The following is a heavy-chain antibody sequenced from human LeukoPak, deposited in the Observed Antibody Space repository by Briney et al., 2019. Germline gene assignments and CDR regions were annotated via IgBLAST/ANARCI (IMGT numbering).Heavy chain of an antibody. CDR2: IYSGGST. V-gene: IGHV3-53*01. CDR3: ASPYPEYTSSWYTAHN. Sequence: PGGSLRLSCAASGFTGSSNYMSWVRQAPGKGPEWVSVIYSGGSTYYADSVKGRFTISRDNSKNTLYLQMNSLRAEDTAVYYCASPYPEYTSSWYTAHNWGQGTLVTVSS. J-gene: IGHJ4*02. D-gene: IGHD6-13*01. CDR1: GFTGSSNY.